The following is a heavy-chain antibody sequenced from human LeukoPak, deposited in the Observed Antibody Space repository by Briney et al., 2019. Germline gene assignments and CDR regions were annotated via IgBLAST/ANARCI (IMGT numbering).Heavy chain of an antibody. CDR2: ISIYNGKI. Sequence: GASVKVSCKSSGYTFTSDGISWVRQAPGQGLEWMGWISIYNGKIQYAKKFQGRVTMTTDTSTSTPYMELRSLRSDDTAVYYCARDHLGGYSPRAFDIWGQGTMVTVSS. CDR3: ARDHLGGYSPRAFDI. CDR1: GYTFTSDG. J-gene: IGHJ3*02. V-gene: IGHV1-18*01. D-gene: IGHD5-18*01.